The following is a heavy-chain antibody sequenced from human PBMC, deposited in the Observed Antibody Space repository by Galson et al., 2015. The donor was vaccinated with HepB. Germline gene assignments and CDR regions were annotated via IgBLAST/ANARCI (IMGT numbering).Heavy chain of an antibody. V-gene: IGHV5-51*01. D-gene: IGHD1-1*01. J-gene: IGHJ6*02. CDR3: AGHLATNWRYGLDV. Sequence: QSGAEVKKPGESLRISCTGSGYSFTTNWIGWVRQMPGKGLEWMGMISPGDSDTRYSPSFQGQVTISADKSIATAYLQWSSLKASDTAMYYCAGHLATNWRYGLDVWGQGTTVTVSS. CDR1: GYSFTTNW. CDR2: ISPGDSDT.